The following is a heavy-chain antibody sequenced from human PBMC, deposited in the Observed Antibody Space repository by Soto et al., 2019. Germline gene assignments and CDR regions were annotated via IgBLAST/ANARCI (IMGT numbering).Heavy chain of an antibody. CDR1: GYTFISHG. CDR2: ISVYNGNT. V-gene: IGHV1-18*01. J-gene: IGHJ6*02. D-gene: IGHD2-2*01. CDR3: ARDRGEDIVVVPALYGMDV. Sequence: ASVKVSCKASGYTFISHGISWVRQAPGQGLEWMGRISVYNGNTNYAQKLQGRVTMTTDTSTSTAYMELRSLRSDDTAVYYCARDRGEDIVVVPALYGMDVWGQGTTVTVSS.